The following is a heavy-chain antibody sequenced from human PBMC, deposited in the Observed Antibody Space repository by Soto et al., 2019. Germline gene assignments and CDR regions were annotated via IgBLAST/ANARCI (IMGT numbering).Heavy chain of an antibody. V-gene: IGHV4-59*01. D-gene: IGHD4-17*01. CDR3: ARSTGYGDSYFDY. CDR2: MYYGGST. J-gene: IGHJ4*02. CDR1: GGSISLYY. Sequence: SETLSLTCTVSGGSISLYYWHWIRQPPGKGLEWISYMYYGGSTNYKSSLKSRVTISGDTSKNQFSLKLRSVTAADTAVYFCARSTGYGDSYFDYWGQGALVT.